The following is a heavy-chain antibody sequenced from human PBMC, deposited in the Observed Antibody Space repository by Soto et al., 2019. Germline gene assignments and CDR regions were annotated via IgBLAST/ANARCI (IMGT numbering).Heavy chain of an antibody. CDR3: ARQGPGSY. J-gene: IGHJ4*01. Sequence: GESLKISCKGSGSSFSTYWIGWVRQIPGKGLERMGLIFPGDSETTYSPSFQGHVSISADTSISTAYLQWNSLKTSDSAIYYCARQGPGSYWGQGTQVTVSS. CDR1: GSSFSTYW. D-gene: IGHD2-15*01. CDR2: IFPGDSET. V-gene: IGHV5-51*01.